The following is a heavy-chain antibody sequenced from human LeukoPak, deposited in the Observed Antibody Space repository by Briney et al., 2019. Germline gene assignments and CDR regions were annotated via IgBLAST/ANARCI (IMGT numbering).Heavy chain of an antibody. Sequence: SQTLSLTCAISGDSVSSNSAAWNWIRQSPSRGLEWLGRTYYRSKWYNDYAVSVKSRITINPDTSKNQLSLQLNSVTPEDTAVYYCARSSSSSVLGFDYYYYYMDVWGKGTTVTVSS. J-gene: IGHJ6*03. V-gene: IGHV6-1*01. CDR2: TYYRSKWYN. CDR3: ARSSSSSVLGFDYYYYYMDV. D-gene: IGHD6-6*01. CDR1: GDSVSSNSAA.